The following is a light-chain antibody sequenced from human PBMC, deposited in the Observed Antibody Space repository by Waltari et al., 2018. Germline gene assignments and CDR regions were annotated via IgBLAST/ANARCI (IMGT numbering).Light chain of an antibody. V-gene: IGKV1-5*03. CDR2: KAS. CDR3: QQYNGYPYT. CDR1: QTISGW. J-gene: IGKJ2*01. Sequence: DIQMTQSPSPLSASLGDSVPIPCRASQTISGWLAWYQQKPGKAPKLLIYKASSVESGVPSRCSGSGSGTEFTLTISSLQPDDFATYYCQQYNGYPYTFGQGTDLEIK.